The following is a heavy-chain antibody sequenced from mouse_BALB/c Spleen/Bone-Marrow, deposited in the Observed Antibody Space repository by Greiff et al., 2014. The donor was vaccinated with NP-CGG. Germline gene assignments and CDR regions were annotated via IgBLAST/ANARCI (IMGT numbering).Heavy chain of an antibody. J-gene: IGHJ3*01. D-gene: IGHD3-2*01. CDR2: IYPGDGST. V-gene: IGHV1S56*01. CDR1: GFTFRSYD. CDR3: ARSGDSSGYGFAY. Sequence: QVQLQQSGPELVKPGALVKISCKASGFTFRSYDINWVKQRPGQGLEWIGWIYPGDGSTKYNEKFKGKATLTADKSSSTAYMQLSSLTSDNSAVYFRARSGDSSGYGFAYWGQGTLVTVSA.